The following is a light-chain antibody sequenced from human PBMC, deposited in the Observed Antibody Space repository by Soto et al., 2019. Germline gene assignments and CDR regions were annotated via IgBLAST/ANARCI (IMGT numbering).Light chain of an antibody. V-gene: IGKV3-11*01. CDR2: DAS. CDR3: QQRSNWPIT. Sequence: MGFTHSPDTLYLSPGERATLSCRASQSINSYLAWFRQKPGQAPRLLIYDASNRASGIPARISGSGSGTDFTLTISSLEPEDFAVYYCQQRSNWPITFGQGTLLAVK. J-gene: IGKJ5*01. CDR1: QSINSY.